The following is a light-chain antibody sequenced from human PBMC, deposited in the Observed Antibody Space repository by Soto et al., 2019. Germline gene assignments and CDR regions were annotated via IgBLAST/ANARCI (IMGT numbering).Light chain of an antibody. V-gene: IGLV2-14*01. Sequence: SFLTQPASWSGSPGHSITISCTGTSSEVGAYNYVSWYQQYTGKAPKVIIFEVRKRPSGVYNRFSGSKSGDTASLTISGLKVEDEADYYRRSYRSRTTFVFGPGNKVTV. CDR1: SSEVGAYNY. CDR3: RSYRSRTTFV. CDR2: EVR. J-gene: IGLJ1*01.